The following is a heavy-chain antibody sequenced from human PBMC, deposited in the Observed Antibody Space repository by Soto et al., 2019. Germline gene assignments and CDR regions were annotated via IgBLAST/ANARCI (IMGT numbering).Heavy chain of an antibody. Sequence: GESLKISCKGSGYSFTSYWIGWVRQMPGKGLEWMGIIYPGDSDTRYSPSFQGQVTIPADKSISTAYLQWSSLKASDTAMYYCERHKGFGPEVEYCSGGSCYSGYYYYYMDVWGKGTTVTVSS. J-gene: IGHJ6*03. CDR1: GYSFTSYW. CDR3: ERHKGFGPEVEYCSGGSCYSGYYYYYMDV. CDR2: IYPGDSDT. V-gene: IGHV5-51*01. D-gene: IGHD2-15*01.